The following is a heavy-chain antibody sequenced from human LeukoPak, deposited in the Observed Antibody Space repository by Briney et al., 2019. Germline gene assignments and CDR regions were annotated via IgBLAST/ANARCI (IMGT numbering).Heavy chain of an antibody. D-gene: IGHD3-9*01. CDR1: GFTFSSYG. CDR3: ARDLSTGYRTPYYYYGMDV. Sequence: GRSLRLSCAASGFTFSSYGMHWVRQAPGKGLEWVAVISYDGSNKYYADSVKGRFTISRDNSKNTLYLQMNSLRAEDTAVYYCARDLSTGYRTPYYYYGMDVWGQGTTVTVSS. J-gene: IGHJ6*02. CDR2: ISYDGSNK. V-gene: IGHV3-30*03.